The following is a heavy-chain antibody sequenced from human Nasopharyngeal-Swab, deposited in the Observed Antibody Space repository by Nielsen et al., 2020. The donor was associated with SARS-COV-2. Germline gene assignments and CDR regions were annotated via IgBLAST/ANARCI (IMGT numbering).Heavy chain of an antibody. Sequence: GGSLRLSCAASGSTFSNAWMSWVRQAPGKGLEWVGRIKSKTDGGTTDYAAPVKGRFTISRDDSKNTLYLQMNSLKTEDTAVYYCTTGGYDSTSDAFDIWGQGTMVTVSS. CDR1: GSTFSNAW. CDR3: TTGGYDSTSDAFDI. CDR2: IKSKTDGGTT. J-gene: IGHJ3*02. D-gene: IGHD3-22*01. V-gene: IGHV3-15*01.